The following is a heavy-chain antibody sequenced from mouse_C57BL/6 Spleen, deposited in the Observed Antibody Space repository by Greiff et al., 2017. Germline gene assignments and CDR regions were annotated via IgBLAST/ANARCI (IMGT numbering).Heavy chain of an antibody. J-gene: IGHJ1*03. CDR1: GYTFTSYD. CDR2: IYPRDGST. V-gene: IGHV1-85*01. CDR3: ARAAYYSNYGYFDV. Sequence: VKLMESGPELVKPGASVKLSCKASGYTFTSYDINWVKQRPGQGLEWIGWIYPRDGSTKYNEKFKGKATLTVDTSSSTAYMELHSLTSEDSAVYFCARAAYYSNYGYFDVWGTGTTVTVSS. D-gene: IGHD2-5*01.